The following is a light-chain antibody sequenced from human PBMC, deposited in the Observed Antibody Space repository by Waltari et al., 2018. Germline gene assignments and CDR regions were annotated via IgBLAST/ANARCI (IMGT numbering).Light chain of an antibody. CDR1: QSISRY. V-gene: IGKV1-39*01. Sequence: DIQMTQSPSSLSASVGDRVAITCRASQSISRYLNWYQQKPGKAPKLPIYAASSLQSGVPSRFSGSGSGTDFTLTISSLQPEDFATYYCQQSYTTPVFTFGGGTKVEIK. J-gene: IGKJ4*01. CDR3: QQSYTTPVFT. CDR2: AAS.